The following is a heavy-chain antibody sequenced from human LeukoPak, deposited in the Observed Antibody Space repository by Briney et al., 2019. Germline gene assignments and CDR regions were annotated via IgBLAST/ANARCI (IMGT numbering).Heavy chain of an antibody. D-gene: IGHD1-26*01. CDR2: IYYSGST. V-gene: IGHV4-39*07. J-gene: IGHJ3*02. Sequence: SETLSLTCTVSGGSISSSSYYWGWIRQPPGKGLEWIGSIYYSGSTYYNPSLKSRVTISVDTSKNQFSLKLSSVTAADTAVYYCARDKTPLVGATRGPNAFDIWGQGTMVTVSS. CDR3: ARDKTPLVGATRGPNAFDI. CDR1: GGSISSSSYY.